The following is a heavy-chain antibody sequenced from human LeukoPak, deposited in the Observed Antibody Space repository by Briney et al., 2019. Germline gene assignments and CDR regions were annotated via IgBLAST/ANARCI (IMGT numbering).Heavy chain of an antibody. Sequence: PGGSLRLSRAASGFTFSSYWMSWVRQAPGKGLEWVANIKQDGSEKYYVDSVKGRFTISRDNAKNSLYLQMNSLRAEDTAVYYCARGSCYSCFDYWGQGTLVTVSS. V-gene: IGHV3-7*04. CDR2: IKQDGSEK. CDR1: GFTFSSYW. D-gene: IGHD2-15*01. CDR3: ARGSCYSCFDY. J-gene: IGHJ4*02.